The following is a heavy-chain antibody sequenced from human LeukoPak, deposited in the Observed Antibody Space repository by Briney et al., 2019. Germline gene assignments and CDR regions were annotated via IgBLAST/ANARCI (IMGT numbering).Heavy chain of an antibody. J-gene: IGHJ4*02. V-gene: IGHV3-30-3*01. CDR3: ARGQTTVTN. D-gene: IGHD4-17*01. Sequence: GRSLRLSCAASGFTFSSYGVHWVRQAPGKGLEWVAVISYDGSNKYNADSVKGRFTISRDNSKNTLYLQMNSLRAEDTAVYYCARGQTTVTNWGQGTLVTVSS. CDR1: GFTFSSYG. CDR2: ISYDGSNK.